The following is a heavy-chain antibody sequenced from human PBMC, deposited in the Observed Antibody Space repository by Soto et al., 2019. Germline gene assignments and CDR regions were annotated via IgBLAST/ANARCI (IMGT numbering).Heavy chain of an antibody. V-gene: IGHV1-69*13. CDR3: ASDLTLVGATVTYYYYGMDV. Sequence: SVKVSCKASGGTFSSYAISWVRQAPGQGLEWMGGIIPIFGTANYAQKFQGRVTITADESTSTAYMELSSLRSEDTAVYYCASDLTLVGATVTYYYYGMDVWGQGTTVTVSS. CDR1: GGTFSSYA. CDR2: IIPIFGTA. J-gene: IGHJ6*02. D-gene: IGHD1-26*01.